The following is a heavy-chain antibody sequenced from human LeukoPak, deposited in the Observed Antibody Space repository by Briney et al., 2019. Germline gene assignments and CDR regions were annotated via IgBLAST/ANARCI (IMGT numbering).Heavy chain of an antibody. CDR2: FDPEDGET. J-gene: IGHJ6*03. V-gene: IGHV1-24*01. CDR3: ATSGTNPTYYYYYMDV. Sequence: ASLKVSCEVSGYTLTELSMHSVRQAPGKRVEWRGGFDPEDGETIYAQKFQGRVTMTEDTSTDTAYMELSSLRSEDTAVYYCATSGTNPTYYYYYMDVWGKGTTVTVSS. CDR1: GYTLTELS. D-gene: IGHD1-14*01.